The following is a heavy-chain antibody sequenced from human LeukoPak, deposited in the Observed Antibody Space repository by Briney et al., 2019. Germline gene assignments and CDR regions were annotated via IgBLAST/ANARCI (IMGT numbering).Heavy chain of an antibody. V-gene: IGHV1-69*13. CDR2: IIPIFGTA. CDR1: GGTFSIYA. CDR3: ARVSAAGSLTY. J-gene: IGHJ4*02. Sequence: GASVNVSCKASGGTFSIYAISWVRQAPGQGLEWMGGIIPIFGTANYAQKFQGRVTITADESTSTAYMELSSLRSEDTAVYYCARVSAAGSLTYWGQGTLVTVSS. D-gene: IGHD6-13*01.